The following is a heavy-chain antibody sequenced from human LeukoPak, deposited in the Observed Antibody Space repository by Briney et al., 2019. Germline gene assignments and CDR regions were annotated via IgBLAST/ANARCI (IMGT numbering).Heavy chain of an antibody. CDR3: ASGYSYGLDAFDI. CDR2: INHSGST. V-gene: IGHV4-34*01. Sequence: SETLSLTCAVYGGSFSGYYWSWIRQPPGKGLEWIGEINHSGSTNYNPSLKSRVTISVDTSKNQFSLKLGSVTAADTAVYYCASGYSYGLDAFDIWGQGTMVTVSS. CDR1: GGSFSGYY. D-gene: IGHD5-18*01. J-gene: IGHJ3*02.